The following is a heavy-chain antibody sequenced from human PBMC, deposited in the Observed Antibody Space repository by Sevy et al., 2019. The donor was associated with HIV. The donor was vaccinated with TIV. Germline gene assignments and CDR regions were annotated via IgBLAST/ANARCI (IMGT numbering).Heavy chain of an antibody. V-gene: IGHV1-18*01. CDR2: ISAYNGNT. Sequence: ASVKVSCKASGYTFTSYGISWVRQAPGQGLEWMGLISAYNGNTNYAQKLQGRVTMTTDTSTSTAYMELRSLRSDDTAVYYCARGGNRYNWNADYFDYWGQGTLVTVSS. J-gene: IGHJ4*02. CDR1: GYTFTSYG. D-gene: IGHD1-1*01. CDR3: ARGGNRYNWNADYFDY.